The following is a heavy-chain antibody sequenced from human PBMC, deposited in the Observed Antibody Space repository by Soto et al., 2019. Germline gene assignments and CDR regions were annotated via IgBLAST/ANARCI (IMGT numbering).Heavy chain of an antibody. D-gene: IGHD4-17*01. CDR2: IYYSGST. CDR3: ATHPPYGPLDH. CDR1: GGSISSGGYY. Sequence: SETLSLTCTVAGGSISSGGYYWSWIRQHPGKGLEWIGYIYYSGSTYYNPSLKSRVTISVDTSKNQFSLRLTSVTAADTAVYYCATHPPYGPLDHWGQGTLVTVSS. J-gene: IGHJ4*02. V-gene: IGHV4-31*03.